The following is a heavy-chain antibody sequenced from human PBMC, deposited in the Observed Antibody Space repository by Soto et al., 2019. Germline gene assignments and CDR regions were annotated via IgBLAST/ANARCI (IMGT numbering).Heavy chain of an antibody. J-gene: IGHJ6*03. V-gene: IGHV3-21*01. CDR2: ISSSSSYI. Sequence: GGSLRLSCAASGFTFSSYSMNWVRQAPGKGLEWVSSISSSSSYIYYADSVKGRFTISRDNAKNSLYLQMNSLRAEDTAVYYCARVSSLYYMDVWGKGTKVTVSS. CDR1: GFTFSSYS. CDR3: ARVSSLYYMDV.